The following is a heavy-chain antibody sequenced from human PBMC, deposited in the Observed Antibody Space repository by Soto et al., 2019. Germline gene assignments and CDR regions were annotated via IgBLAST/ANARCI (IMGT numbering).Heavy chain of an antibody. V-gene: IGHV4-4*07. CDR1: GGSISSYY. CDR3: ARGGGSSWYSRINYFDY. D-gene: IGHD6-13*01. J-gene: IGHJ4*02. CDR2: IYTSGST. Sequence: SEDPSLTCTVSGGSISSYYWSWIRQPAGKGLEWIGRIYTSGSTNYNPSLKSRVTMSVDTSKNQFSLKLSSVTAADTAVYYCARGGGSSWYSRINYFDYWGQGTLVTVSS.